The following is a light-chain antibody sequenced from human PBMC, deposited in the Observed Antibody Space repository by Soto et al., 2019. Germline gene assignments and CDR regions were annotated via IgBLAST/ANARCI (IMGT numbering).Light chain of an antibody. Sequence: EIVLTQSPGTLSFSPGERATLSCRASQSVSSTSLAWYQQKPGQAPRLLIYGASNRATSIPDRFSGSGSGTDFTLTISRLQPEDFAVYYYQQYDYSPPWKFGQGTKVEIK. V-gene: IGKV3-20*01. J-gene: IGKJ1*01. CDR3: QQYDYSPPWK. CDR1: QSVSSTS. CDR2: GAS.